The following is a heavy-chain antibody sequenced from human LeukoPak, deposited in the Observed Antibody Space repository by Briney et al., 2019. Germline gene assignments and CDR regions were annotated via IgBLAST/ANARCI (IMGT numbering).Heavy chain of an antibody. J-gene: IGHJ4*02. CDR3: ARELGYCSGGSCYSQGPYYFDY. CDR2: IYYSGST. V-gene: IGHV4-39*07. D-gene: IGHD2-15*01. CDR1: GGSISSSSYY. Sequence: PSETLSLTCTVSGGSISSSSYYWGWIRQPPGKGLEWIGSIYYSGSTYYNPSLKSRVTISVDKSKNQFSLKLSSVTAADTAVYYCARELGYCSGGSCYSQGPYYFDYWGQGTLVTVSS.